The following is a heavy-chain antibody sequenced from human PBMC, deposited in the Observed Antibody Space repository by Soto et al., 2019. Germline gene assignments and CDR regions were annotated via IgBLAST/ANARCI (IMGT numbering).Heavy chain of an antibody. Sequence: SETLSLTCSVSGVSVTGYYWTWIRHSPGKGLEWIGYVYHTGKTYYNPSLKSRVTISLDTSKNQVSLRLRSVTAADTAVYYCAREQYNWKLWGQGTLVTV. V-gene: IGHV4-59*02. CDR2: VYHTGKT. CDR1: GVSVTGYY. CDR3: AREQYNWKL. D-gene: IGHD1-20*01. J-gene: IGHJ4*02.